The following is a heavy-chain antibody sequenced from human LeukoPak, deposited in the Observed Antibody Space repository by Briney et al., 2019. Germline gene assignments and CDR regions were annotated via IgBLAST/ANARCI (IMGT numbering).Heavy chain of an antibody. CDR2: ISKGGTYI. Sequence: GGSLRLSCAGSGFTFSPYTMNWVRQAPGKGLEWASCISKGGTYIYYADSVRGRFTISRDNAKNSLYLQMNSLRAEDTAVYYCAREEDSTTIRSSYGMDVWGQGTTVTVSS. D-gene: IGHD2/OR15-2a*01. J-gene: IGHJ6*02. V-gene: IGHV3-21*01. CDR1: GFTFSPYT. CDR3: AREEDSTTIRSSYGMDV.